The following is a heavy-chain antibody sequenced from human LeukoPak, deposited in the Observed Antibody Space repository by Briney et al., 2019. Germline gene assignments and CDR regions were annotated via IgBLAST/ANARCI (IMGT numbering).Heavy chain of an antibody. CDR1: GYTFTNYY. D-gene: IGHD5-24*01. CDR3: ARIRDGYNDAYDI. V-gene: IGHV1-46*01. CDR2: INPGGGNT. Sequence: ASVKVSCKASGYTFTNYYIHWVRQAPGQGLEWMGLINPGGGNTNYAQNLHGRVTMTRDTSASTVYMELSSLRSEDTAIYYCARIRDGYNDAYDIWGQGTVVTVPS. J-gene: IGHJ3*02.